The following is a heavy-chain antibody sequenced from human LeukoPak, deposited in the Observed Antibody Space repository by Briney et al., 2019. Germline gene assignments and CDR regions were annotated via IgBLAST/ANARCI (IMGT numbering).Heavy chain of an antibody. V-gene: IGHV4-39*01. CDR1: GGSISSSGYY. CDR2: IYYSGST. D-gene: IGHD2-15*01. CDR3: ARGIAHCSGDSCFDDYFDY. Sequence: PSETLSLTCPVSGGSISSSGYYWGWIRQPPGKGLEWIGSIYYSGSTYYNPSLKSRVTISVDTSKNQFSLKLNSVTATETAVYYCARGIAHCSGDSCFDDYFDYWGQGTLVTVSS. J-gene: IGHJ4*02.